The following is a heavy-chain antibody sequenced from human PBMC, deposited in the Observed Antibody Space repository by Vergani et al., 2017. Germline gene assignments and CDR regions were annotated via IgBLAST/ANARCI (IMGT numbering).Heavy chain of an antibody. V-gene: IGHV3-23*01. CDR2: ISGSGGST. CDR1: GFTFNHYA. D-gene: IGHD5-12*01. Sequence: EVQLLESGGDLVQPGGSLRLSCAASGFTFNHYAMNWVRQAPGKGLEWVSGISGSGGSTYYAGSVKGRFTISRDSSKNTLYLQMNSLSAGDTAVYYCAKANPRNSGYDYIYYYNAMDVWGQGTTVTVSS. J-gene: IGHJ6*02. CDR3: AKANPRNSGYDYIYYYNAMDV.